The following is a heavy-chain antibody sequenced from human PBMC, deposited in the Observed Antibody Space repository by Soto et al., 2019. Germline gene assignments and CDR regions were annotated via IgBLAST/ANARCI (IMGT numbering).Heavy chain of an antibody. CDR3: ATDPGNYIDQFDS. CDR2: TYYRTKGFN. V-gene: IGHV6-1*01. D-gene: IGHD1-1*01. J-gene: IGHJ1*01. Sequence: SQTLTITCAISGDSVSSDSVAWNWIRQSQSRGFAWRGRTYYRTKGFNDYALSVMNTITSIPSTSNNQLSLKLASVTPELTAVNYCATDPGNYIDQFDSWGHGILVTVSP. CDR1: GDSVSSDSVA.